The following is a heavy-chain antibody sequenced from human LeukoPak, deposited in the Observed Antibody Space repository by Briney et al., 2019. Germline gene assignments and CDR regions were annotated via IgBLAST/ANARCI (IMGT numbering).Heavy chain of an antibody. V-gene: IGHV3-21*01. CDR3: ARGEWGDAFDI. Sequence: GGSLRLSCAASGFTFSSYSMNWVRQAPGKGLEWVSSISSSSSYIHSADSVGGRFTISRDNAKNSLFLQMNSLRAEDTAVYYCARGEWGDAFDIWGQGTMVTVFS. J-gene: IGHJ3*02. CDR2: ISSSSSYI. CDR1: GFTFSSYS. D-gene: IGHD1-26*01.